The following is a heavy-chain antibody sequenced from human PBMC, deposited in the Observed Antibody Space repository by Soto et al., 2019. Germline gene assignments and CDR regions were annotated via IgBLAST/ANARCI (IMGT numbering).Heavy chain of an antibody. V-gene: IGHV1-18*04. CDR2: VTPYKADT. J-gene: IGHJ3*02. CDR1: GYTLTNYG. Sequence: QAQFVQSGAEVKKSGASVRVSCKASGYTLTNYGVTWVRQAPGQGLEWLGRVTPYKADTNSAQNLQGRVTMATDTSTNTAYLELRSLRSDDTAVYFCATDGPSNSGNLYAFDIWGQGTMVTVSA. D-gene: IGHD5-12*01. CDR3: ATDGPSNSGNLYAFDI.